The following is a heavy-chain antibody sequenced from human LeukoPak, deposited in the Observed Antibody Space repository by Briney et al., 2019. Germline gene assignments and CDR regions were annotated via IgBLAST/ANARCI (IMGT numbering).Heavy chain of an antibody. CDR2: ISNSGSTI. CDR3: ARDFGITMVRGVIG. D-gene: IGHD3-10*01. CDR1: GFTFSDYY. Sequence: GGSLRLSCAASGFTFSDYYMNWIRQAPGKGLEWVSYISNSGSTIYYADSVKGRFTISRDNAKNTLYLQMDSLRAEDTAVYYCARDFGITMVRGVIGWGQGTLVTVSS. V-gene: IGHV3-11*04. J-gene: IGHJ4*02.